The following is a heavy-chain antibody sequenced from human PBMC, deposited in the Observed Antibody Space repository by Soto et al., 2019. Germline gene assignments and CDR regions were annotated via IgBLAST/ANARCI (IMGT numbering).Heavy chain of an antibody. J-gene: IGHJ2*01. CDR3: ARGLRGYGDYAYWYFDL. CDR2: MNPNSGNT. Sequence: GASVKVSCKASGYTFTSYDINWVRQATGQGLEWMGWMNPNSGNTGYAQKFQGRVTMTRNTSISTAYMELSSLRSEDTAVYYCARGLRGYGDYAYWYFDLWGRGTLVTVSS. CDR1: GYTFTSYD. V-gene: IGHV1-8*01. D-gene: IGHD4-17*01.